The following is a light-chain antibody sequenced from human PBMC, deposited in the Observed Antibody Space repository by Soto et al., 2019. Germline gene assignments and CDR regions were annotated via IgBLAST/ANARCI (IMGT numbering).Light chain of an antibody. CDR3: AAWDDSLNGPV. J-gene: IGLJ3*02. CDR2: GDN. V-gene: IGLV1-44*01. Sequence: QSVLTQPPSASGTPGQRVTISCSGSSSNIGSNTVNWYQQLPGTAPKLLIFGDNQRPSGVPDRFSGSKSGTSASLAISGLQSEDEADYYCAAWDDSLNGPVFGGGTKRTVL. CDR1: SSNIGSNT.